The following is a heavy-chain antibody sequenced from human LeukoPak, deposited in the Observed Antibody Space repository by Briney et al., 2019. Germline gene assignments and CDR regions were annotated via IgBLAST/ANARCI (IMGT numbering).Heavy chain of an antibody. Sequence: PGGSLRLPCAASGFTFSSYTMNWVRQAPGKGLEWVSYISSSSSTIYYADAVKGRFTISRDNAKNSLYRQMNSLRDEDTAVYYCARYVDTTMLTWGQGTLVTVSS. D-gene: IGHD5-18*01. J-gene: IGHJ4*02. CDR2: ISSSSSTI. CDR3: ARYVDTTMLT. CDR1: GFTFSSYT. V-gene: IGHV3-48*02.